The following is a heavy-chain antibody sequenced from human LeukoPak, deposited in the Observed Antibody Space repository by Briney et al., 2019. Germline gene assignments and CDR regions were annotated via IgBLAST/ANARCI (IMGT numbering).Heavy chain of an antibody. CDR1: GYSSTSYS. V-gene: IGHV5-10-1*01. Sequence: ESMMISCKGSGYSSTSYSIRWGHRMPGEGLTWVGSIASSGSSTYYQPSFHGSATISADKSITTAYLQWSSLKASDTAMYYCARETSWFGLDYNWFDPWGQGTLVTVSS. D-gene: IGHD3-10*01. CDR3: ARETSWFGLDYNWFDP. CDR2: IASSGSST. J-gene: IGHJ5*02.